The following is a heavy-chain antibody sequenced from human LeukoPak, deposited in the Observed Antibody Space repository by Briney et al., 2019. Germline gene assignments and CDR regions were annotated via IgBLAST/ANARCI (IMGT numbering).Heavy chain of an antibody. V-gene: IGHV4-59*08. D-gene: IGHD3-22*01. CDR1: GITFRHHA. Sequence: GSLRLSCVASGITFRHHAMNWIRQPPGKGLEWIGYIYYSGSTNYNPSLKSRVTISVDTSKNQFSLKLSSVTAADTAVYYCARSLSPNYYDSSGRYAFDIWGQGTMVTVSS. CDR2: IYYSGST. CDR3: ARSLSPNYYDSSGRYAFDI. J-gene: IGHJ3*02.